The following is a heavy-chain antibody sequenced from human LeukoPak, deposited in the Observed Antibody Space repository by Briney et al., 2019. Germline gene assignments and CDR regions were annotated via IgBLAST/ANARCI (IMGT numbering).Heavy chain of an antibody. J-gene: IGHJ6*03. CDR2: MNPNSGKT. V-gene: IGHV1-8*01. CDR3: ARGPTQVVVLGYYYMDV. D-gene: IGHD2-2*01. Sequence: GASVKVSCKASGYTFSSYDINWVRQATGQGLEWMGWMNPNSGKTGYAQKFQGRATMTRNTSISTAYMELSSLRSEDTAVYYCARGPTQVVVLGYYYMDVWGKGTTVTVS. CDR1: GYTFSSYD.